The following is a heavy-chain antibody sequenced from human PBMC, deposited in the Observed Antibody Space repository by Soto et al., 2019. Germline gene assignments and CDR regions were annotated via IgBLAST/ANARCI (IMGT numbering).Heavy chain of an antibody. CDR2: IYYSGST. V-gene: IGHV4-59*01. D-gene: IGHD3-10*01. CDR1: GGSISSYY. Sequence: SETLSLTCTVSGGSISSYYWSWIRQPPGKGLEWIGYIYYSGSTNYNPSLKSRVTISVDTSKNQFSLKLSSVTAADTAVYYCARDTIVTGIDYWGQGTLVTVPQ. CDR3: ARDTIVTGIDY. J-gene: IGHJ4*02.